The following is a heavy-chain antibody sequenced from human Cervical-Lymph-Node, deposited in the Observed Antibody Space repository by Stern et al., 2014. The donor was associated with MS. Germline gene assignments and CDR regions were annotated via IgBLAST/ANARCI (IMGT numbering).Heavy chain of an antibody. CDR3: ARSGIYPPRDGMDV. Sequence: VQLVESGGGLVKPGGSLRVSCEASGFTFSAYSITWVRQAPGQGLALISFISRSGATLSYADAVTGRFSISTDSSNNPPRLQMNSLRHEDTAVYCCARSGIYPPRDGMDVWGQGTTVTVS. CDR1: GFTFSAYS. J-gene: IGHJ6*02. CDR2: ISRSGATL. V-gene: IGHV3-11*01. D-gene: IGHD5/OR15-5a*01.